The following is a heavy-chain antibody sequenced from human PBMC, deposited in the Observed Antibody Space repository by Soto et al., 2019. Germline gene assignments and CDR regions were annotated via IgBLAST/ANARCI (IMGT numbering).Heavy chain of an antibody. V-gene: IGHV4-34*01. Sequence: KTSETLSLTCAVYGGSFSGYYWSWIRQPPGKGLEWIGEINHSGSTNYNPSLKSRVTISVDTSKNQFSLKLSSVTAADTAVYYCARKGDSSSWYGHFYYYGMDVWGQGTTVTVSS. CDR3: ARKGDSSSWYGHFYYYGMDV. J-gene: IGHJ6*02. CDR1: GGSFSGYY. CDR2: INHSGST. D-gene: IGHD6-13*01.